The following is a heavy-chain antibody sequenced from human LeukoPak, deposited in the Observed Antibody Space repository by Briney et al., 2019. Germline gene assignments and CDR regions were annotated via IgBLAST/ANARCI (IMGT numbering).Heavy chain of an antibody. Sequence: GGSLRLSCAASGFTFSSYAMGWVRQAPGKGLEWVSAISGSSGGSTYYAYSVKGRFTISRDNSKTTLYLQMNSLRAEDTAVYYCAKDAAGSGSMYYGMDVWGQGTTVTVSS. CDR3: AKDAAGSGSMYYGMDV. J-gene: IGHJ6*02. V-gene: IGHV3-23*01. D-gene: IGHD6-19*01. CDR1: GFTFSSYA. CDR2: ISGSSGGST.